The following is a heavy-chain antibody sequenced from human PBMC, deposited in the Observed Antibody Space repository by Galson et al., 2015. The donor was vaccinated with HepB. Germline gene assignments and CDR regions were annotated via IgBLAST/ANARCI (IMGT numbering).Heavy chain of an antibody. Sequence: CAISGDSVSSNSAAWDWIRLSPSRGLEWLGRTYYRSKWYRNYAGSVKSRITINPDTSKNQFSLQLNSVTAADTAVYYCARGWGYVWGWGPHYGMDVWGQGTTVTVSS. V-gene: IGHV6-1*01. CDR2: TYYRSKWYR. CDR3: ARGWGYVWGWGPHYGMDV. CDR1: GDSVSSNSAA. J-gene: IGHJ6*02. D-gene: IGHD3-16*01.